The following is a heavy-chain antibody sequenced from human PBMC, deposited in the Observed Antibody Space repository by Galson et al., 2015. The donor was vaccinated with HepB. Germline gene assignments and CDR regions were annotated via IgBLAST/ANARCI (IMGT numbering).Heavy chain of an antibody. Sequence: ETLSLTCSVSGSSINSAYYWGWVRQPPGQGLEWIGSISHSGSTCYNPFLLSRVTLSVDPSRDQFSLRLTSVTAADTAVHYCAKAVAVAGTSRLDFWGQGTLVTVSS. D-gene: IGHD6-19*01. J-gene: IGHJ4*02. CDR1: GSSINSAYY. CDR2: ISHSGST. V-gene: IGHV4-38-2*02. CDR3: AKAVAVAGTSRLDF.